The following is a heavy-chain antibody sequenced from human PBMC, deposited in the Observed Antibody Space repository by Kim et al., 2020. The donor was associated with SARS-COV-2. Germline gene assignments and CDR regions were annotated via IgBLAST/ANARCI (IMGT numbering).Heavy chain of an antibody. J-gene: IGHJ4*02. Sequence: YGGSVKGRFTISRYNSKNTLYLQMNSLRAEDTAVYYCAQLLEWLLPCDYWGQGTLVTVSS. D-gene: IGHD3-3*01. V-gene: IGHV3-23*01. CDR3: AQLLEWLLPCDY.